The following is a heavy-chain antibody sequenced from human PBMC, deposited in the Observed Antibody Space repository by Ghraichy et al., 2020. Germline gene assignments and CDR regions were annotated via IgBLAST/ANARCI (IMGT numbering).Heavy chain of an antibody. V-gene: IGHV3-23*01. CDR1: GFTFSSYA. CDR3: ARYGDYSDGPAFDI. CDR2: ISGSGGST. Sequence: GGSLRLSCAASGFTFSSYAMSWVRQAPGKGLEWVSAISGSGGSTYYADSVKGRFTISRDNSKNTVYLQMKSLRAEDTAVYYCARYGDYSDGPAFDIWGQGTMVTVSS. D-gene: IGHD4-17*01. J-gene: IGHJ3*02.